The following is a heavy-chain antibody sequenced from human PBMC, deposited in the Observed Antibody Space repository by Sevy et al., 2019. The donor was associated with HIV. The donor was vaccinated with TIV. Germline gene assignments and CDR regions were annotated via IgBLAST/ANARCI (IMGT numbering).Heavy chain of an antibody. CDR1: NLTFEDYA. CDR2: ISWNGADI. Sequence: GGSLRLSCAASNLTFEDYAMHWVRRAPGKGLEWVSGISWNGADIGFAASVKGRFTISRDNAKSSVYLQINSLTPEDTGVYYCAKGQQLITQSGSYFYYGMNVWGKGPRSPSPQ. V-gene: IGHV3-9*01. D-gene: IGHD6-13*01. J-gene: IGHJ6*01. CDR3: AKGQQLITQSGSYFYYGMNV.